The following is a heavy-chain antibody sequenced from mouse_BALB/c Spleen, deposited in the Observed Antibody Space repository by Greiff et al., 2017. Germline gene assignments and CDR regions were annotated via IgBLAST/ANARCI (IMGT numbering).Heavy chain of an antibody. D-gene: IGHD3-2*01. CDR2: ISSGGSYT. J-gene: IGHJ2*01. V-gene: IGHV5-6*01. CDR1: GFTFSSYG. CDR3: ARSRQLGLRFDY. Sequence: EVKLVESGGYLVKPGGSLKLSCAASGFTFSSYGMSWVRQTPDKRLEWVATISSGGSYTYYPDSVKGRFTISRDNAKNTLYLQMSSLKSEDTAMYYCARSRQLGLRFDYWGQGTTLTVSS.